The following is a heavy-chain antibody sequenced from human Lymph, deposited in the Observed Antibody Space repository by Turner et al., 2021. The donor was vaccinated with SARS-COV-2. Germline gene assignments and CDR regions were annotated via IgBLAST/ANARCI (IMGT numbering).Heavy chain of an antibody. CDR1: GGTFSTYV. D-gene: IGHD1-26*01. Sequence: QVQLVQSAAEVKKPGSSVKVSCKASGGTFSTYVITWVRQAHGQGLEWMGGVIPNLDIANYAQKFQSRVTITADKSTSTAYMELSSLRSEDTAVYHCARRHSGNYDAFDIWGQGTMVTVSS. J-gene: IGHJ3*02. V-gene: IGHV1-69*10. CDR2: VIPNLDIA. CDR3: ARRHSGNYDAFDI.